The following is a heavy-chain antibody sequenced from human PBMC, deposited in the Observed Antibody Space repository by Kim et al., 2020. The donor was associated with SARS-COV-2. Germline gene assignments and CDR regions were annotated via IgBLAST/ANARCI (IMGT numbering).Heavy chain of an antibody. CDR2: TYYRSKWYN. J-gene: IGHJ3*02. Sequence: SQTLSLTCGISGDSVSSNSVAWHWIRQSPSRGLEWLGRTYYRSKWYNGYALSVRSRITINPDTSKNQLSLQLNSVTPEATAVYYCARGSSGGFDIWGQGTMVIVSS. V-gene: IGHV6-1*01. D-gene: IGHD3-10*01. CDR1: GDSVSSNSVA. CDR3: ARGSSGGFDI.